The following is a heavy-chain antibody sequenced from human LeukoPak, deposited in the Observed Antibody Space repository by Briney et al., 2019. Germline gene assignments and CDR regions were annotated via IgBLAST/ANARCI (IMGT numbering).Heavy chain of an antibody. CDR2: ISSGSSTI. CDR1: GFTFSSYS. J-gene: IGHJ4*02. V-gene: IGHV3-48*04. CDR3: ARAVVGATSTDY. Sequence: GGSLRLSCAASGFTFSSYSMNWVRQAPGKGLEWVSYISSGSSTIYYADSVKGRFPISRDNAKNSLYLQMNSLRAEDTAVYYCARAVVGATSTDYWGQGPLVTVSS. D-gene: IGHD1-26*01.